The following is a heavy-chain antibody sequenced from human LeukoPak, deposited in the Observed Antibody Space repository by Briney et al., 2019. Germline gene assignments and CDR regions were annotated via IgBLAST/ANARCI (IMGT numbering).Heavy chain of an antibody. CDR3: AKDHQLRFLEWLPGFIDL. CDR1: GFTFGDYS. CDR2: NSWDGGTT. J-gene: IGHJ2*01. Sequence: GESLRLSRAASGFTFGDYSMDWLRQTPGKGLEWVSLNSWDGGTTYYASSVKGRFTISRDNSKNSLFLQMNSLRTEDSALYYCAKDHQLRFLEWLPGFIDLWGRGTLVSVSS. D-gene: IGHD3-3*01. V-gene: IGHV3-43*01.